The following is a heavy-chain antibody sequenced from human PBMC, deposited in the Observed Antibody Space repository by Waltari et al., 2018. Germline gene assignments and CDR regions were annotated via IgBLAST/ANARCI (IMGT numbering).Heavy chain of an antibody. CDR1: GFTFSSYS. Sequence: EVQLVESGGGLVQPGGSLRLSCAASGFTFSSYSMNWVRQAPGKGLEWVSYISSSSSTIYYADSVKGRFTISRDNSKNTLYLQMNSLRAEDTAVYYCAREERQWLGAFDYWGQGTLVTVSS. CDR3: AREERQWLGAFDY. V-gene: IGHV3-48*01. CDR2: ISSSSSTI. D-gene: IGHD6-19*01. J-gene: IGHJ4*02.